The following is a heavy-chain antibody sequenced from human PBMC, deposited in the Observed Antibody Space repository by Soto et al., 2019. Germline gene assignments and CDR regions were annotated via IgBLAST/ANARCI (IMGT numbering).Heavy chain of an antibody. Sequence: ASVKVSCKASGGTFSSYAISWVRQAPGQGLEWMGGIIPIFGTANYAQKFQGRVTITADESTSTAYMELSSLRSEDTAVYYCARALDDYGDFNWFDPWGQGTLVTVSS. CDR3: ARALDDYGDFNWFDP. CDR1: GGTFSSYA. D-gene: IGHD4-17*01. CDR2: IIPIFGTA. J-gene: IGHJ5*02. V-gene: IGHV1-69*13.